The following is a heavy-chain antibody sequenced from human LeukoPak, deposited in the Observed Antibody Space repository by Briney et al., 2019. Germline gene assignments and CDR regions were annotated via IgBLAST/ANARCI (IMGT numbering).Heavy chain of an antibody. CDR1: GGSISSGGYS. V-gene: IGHV4-30-2*01. CDR3: ARGLLFAGNSYFDY. CDR2: INHSGNT. D-gene: IGHD4-23*01. J-gene: IGHJ4*02. Sequence: SETLSLTCSVSGGSISSGGYSWSWIRQPPGKGLEWIGYINHSGNTYHNPSLMSRVTISVDRSKNQFSQKVNSVTAADTAVYYCARGLLFAGNSYFDYWGQGVLVTVSS.